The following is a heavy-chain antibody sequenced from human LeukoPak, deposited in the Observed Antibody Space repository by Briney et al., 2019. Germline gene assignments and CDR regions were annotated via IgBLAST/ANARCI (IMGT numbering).Heavy chain of an antibody. CDR2: ISYDGSNK. CDR3: AKDHGPARDGYNWAEY. Sequence: LPGRSLRLSCAASGFTFSSYGMHWVRQAPGKGLEWVAVISYDGSNKYYADSVKGRFTVSRDNSKNTLYLQMNSLRAEDTAVYYCAKDHGPARDGYNWAEYWGQGTLVTVSS. J-gene: IGHJ4*02. CDR1: GFTFSSYG. D-gene: IGHD5-24*01. V-gene: IGHV3-30*18.